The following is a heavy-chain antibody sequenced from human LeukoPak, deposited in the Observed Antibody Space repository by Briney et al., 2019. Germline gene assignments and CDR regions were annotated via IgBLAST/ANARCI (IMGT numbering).Heavy chain of an antibody. CDR2: IYTSGST. D-gene: IGHD3-10*01. J-gene: IGHJ4*02. V-gene: IGHV4-4*07. CDR3: ARGIRGYYYGIHDY. CDR1: GGSISSYY. Sequence: SDTLSLTCTVSGGSISSYYCSWIRQPAGKGLEWIGHIYTSGSTNYNPSLQSRVTMSVVTSTNQFSLNLSSVTAADTAVYYCARGIRGYYYGIHDYWGQGTLVTVSS.